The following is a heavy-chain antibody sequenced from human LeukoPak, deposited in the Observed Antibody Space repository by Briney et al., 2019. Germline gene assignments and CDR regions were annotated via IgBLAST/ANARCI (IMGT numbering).Heavy chain of an antibody. CDR3: AFFVREPQN. CDR1: TVIFRKYW. V-gene: IGHV3-7*01. J-gene: IGHJ1*01. D-gene: IGHD3-10*02. Sequence: PGGSLRLSCAASTVIFRKYWMGWARQAPGKGLEWVANIAHDGSVKWYVDSVKGRFIISRDNASDSLYLQMNGLRVEDTAIYYCAFFVREPQNWGQGTLVTVSS. CDR2: IAHDGSVK.